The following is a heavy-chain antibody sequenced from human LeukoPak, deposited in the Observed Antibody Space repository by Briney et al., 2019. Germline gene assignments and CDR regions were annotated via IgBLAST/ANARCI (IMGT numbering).Heavy chain of an antibody. CDR2: IYYSRST. D-gene: IGHD6-13*01. J-gene: IGHJ4*02. V-gene: IGHV4-39*01. CDR1: GGSISSSSYY. CDR3: ARHSSWYSGFDY. Sequence: SETLSLTCTVSGGSISSSSYYWGWIRQPPGKGLEWIGSIYYSRSTYYNPSLKSRVTISVDASKNQFSLKVSSVTAADTGVYYCARHSSWYSGFDYWGQGTLVTVSS.